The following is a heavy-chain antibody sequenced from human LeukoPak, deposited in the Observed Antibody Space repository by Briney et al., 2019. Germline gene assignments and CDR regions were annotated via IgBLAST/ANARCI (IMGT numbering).Heavy chain of an antibody. Sequence: LGESLKISWKASGYSFTTYWIGWVRQIPGKGLEWIGIILPGVSDTRYRPPFQAHVPISADKPITTSSLQWSSLQPSDTAMYYCARGGLVGSTKNYFDYWGQGTLVTVPS. CDR2: ILPGVSDT. J-gene: IGHJ4*02. D-gene: IGHD1-26*01. CDR3: ARGGLVGSTKNYFDY. V-gene: IGHV5-51*01. CDR1: GYSFTTYW.